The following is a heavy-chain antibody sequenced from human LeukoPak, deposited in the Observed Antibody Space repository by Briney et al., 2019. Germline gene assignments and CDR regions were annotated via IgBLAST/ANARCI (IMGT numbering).Heavy chain of an antibody. D-gene: IGHD1-26*01. Sequence: SETLSLTCAVSGYSISSGYYWGWIRQPPGKGLEWIGSIYHSGSTYFNPSLRSRVTISVDTSKNQFSLKLTSVTAADTAVYYCARGHGRSVGATSSFDYWGQGTLVTVSS. CDR3: ARGHGRSVGATSSFDY. V-gene: IGHV4-38-2*01. J-gene: IGHJ4*02. CDR1: GYSISSGYY. CDR2: IYHSGST.